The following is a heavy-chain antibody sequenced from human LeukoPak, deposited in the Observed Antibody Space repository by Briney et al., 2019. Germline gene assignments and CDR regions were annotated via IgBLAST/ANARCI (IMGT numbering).Heavy chain of an antibody. CDR1: GFTFSSYA. D-gene: IGHD3-9*01. CDR2: ISSNGGST. CDR3: VKPGITIFSMDV. V-gene: IGHV3-64D*06. Sequence: GGSLRLSCSAAGFTFSSYAMHWVRQAPGKGLGYVSAISSNGGSTYYADSVKGRFTISRDNSKNTLYLQMSSLRAEDTAVYYCVKPGITIFSMDVWGKGTTVTVSS. J-gene: IGHJ6*03.